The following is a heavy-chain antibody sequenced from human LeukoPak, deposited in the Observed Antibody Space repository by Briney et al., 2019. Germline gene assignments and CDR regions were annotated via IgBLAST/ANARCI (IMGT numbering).Heavy chain of an antibody. D-gene: IGHD3-22*01. Sequence: GGSLRLSCAASGFTFSSYGMHWVRQAPGKGLEWVAVISYDGSNKYYADSVKGRFTISRDNSKNTLYLQMNSLRAEDTAVYYCARVIGVIGAFDIWGQGTMVTVSS. V-gene: IGHV3-30*03. J-gene: IGHJ3*02. CDR2: ISYDGSNK. CDR3: ARVIGVIGAFDI. CDR1: GFTFSSYG.